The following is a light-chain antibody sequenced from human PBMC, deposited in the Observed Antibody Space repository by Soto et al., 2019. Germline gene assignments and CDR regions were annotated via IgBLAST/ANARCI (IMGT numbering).Light chain of an antibody. CDR3: SSYTSSSTPLYV. Sequence: QSALTQPASVSGSPGQSITISCTGTSSDVGGYNYVSWYQQHPGKAPKLMIYDVSNRPSGVSNHFSGSKSGNTAYLTISGLQAEDEADYYCSSYTSSSTPLYVFGTGTKVTVL. V-gene: IGLV2-14*01. CDR1: SSDVGGYNY. CDR2: DVS. J-gene: IGLJ1*01.